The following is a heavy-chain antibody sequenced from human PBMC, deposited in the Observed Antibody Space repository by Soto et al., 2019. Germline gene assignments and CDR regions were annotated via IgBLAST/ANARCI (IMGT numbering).Heavy chain of an antibody. V-gene: IGHV3-21*01. Sequence: PGGSLRLSCAASGFTFSSYSMNWFRQAPGKGLEWVSSISSSSSYIYYADSVKGRFTISRDNAKNSLYLQMNSLRAEDTAVYYCARLCSSTSCYNYYYYGMDVWGQGTTVTVSS. J-gene: IGHJ6*02. D-gene: IGHD2-2*01. CDR2: ISSSSSYI. CDR3: ARLCSSTSCYNYYYYGMDV. CDR1: GFTFSSYS.